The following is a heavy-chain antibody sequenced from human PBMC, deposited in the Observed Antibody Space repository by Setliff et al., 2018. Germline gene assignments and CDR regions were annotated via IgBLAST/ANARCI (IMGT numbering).Heavy chain of an antibody. D-gene: IGHD1-26*01. CDR3: TTAHYTGNSRTLDF. V-gene: IGHV3-15*01. J-gene: IGHJ4*02. CDR2: IKSEIAGGTT. CDR1: GFTFSEEW. Sequence: GGSLGLSCAASGFTFSEEWMSWVRQAPGKGLEWIGRIKSEIAGGTTDYGAPVKGRFTFSRDDSKNTLLLQMNNLKTEDTALYYCTTAHYTGNSRTLDFWGPGTLVTVSS.